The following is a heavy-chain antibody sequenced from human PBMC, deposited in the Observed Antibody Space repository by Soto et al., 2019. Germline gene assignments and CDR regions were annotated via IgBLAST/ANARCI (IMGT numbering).Heavy chain of an antibody. Sequence: EVQLLESGGGLVQPGGSLRLSCAASGFTFSSYAMSWFRQAPGKGLGWVSAISGSGGITYYEDSVKGRLTISRDNSKTTLYLQMNSLRAEDTAVYYCAKHVAVTIEGAFFDYWGQGTLVTVSS. CDR2: ISGSGGIT. D-gene: IGHD4-4*01. J-gene: IGHJ4*02. V-gene: IGHV3-23*01. CDR3: AKHVAVTIEGAFFDY. CDR1: GFTFSSYA.